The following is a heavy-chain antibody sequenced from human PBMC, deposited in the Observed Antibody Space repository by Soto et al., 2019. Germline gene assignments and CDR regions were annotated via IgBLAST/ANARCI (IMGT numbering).Heavy chain of an antibody. D-gene: IGHD3-22*01. CDR2: INPSGST. CDR1: GGSFSDYY. J-gene: IGHJ3*02. Sequence: PSETLSLTCAVYGGSFSDYYWSWIRQPPGKGLEWIGEINPSGSTNYNPSLKSRVSIAVDTSKNQFSLKLSSVTAADTAVYYCARVAVTMIVVVKWGALDIWGQGTMVTASS. CDR3: ARVAVTMIVVVKWGALDI. V-gene: IGHV4-34*01.